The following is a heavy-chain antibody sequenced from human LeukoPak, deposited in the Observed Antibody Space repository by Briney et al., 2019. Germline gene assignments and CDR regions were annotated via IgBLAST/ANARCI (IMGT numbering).Heavy chain of an antibody. Sequence: SETLSLTCTVSGGSISGFYWGWIRQPPGKGLEWIGFIYYSGSANYNPSLKSRVTMSVDMSKNQFSLKLSSVTAADTAFYYCARDRDSSGWFDYWGQGALVAVSS. CDR3: ARDRDSSGWFDY. CDR2: IYYSGSA. CDR1: GGSISGFY. J-gene: IGHJ4*02. V-gene: IGHV4-59*01. D-gene: IGHD6-19*01.